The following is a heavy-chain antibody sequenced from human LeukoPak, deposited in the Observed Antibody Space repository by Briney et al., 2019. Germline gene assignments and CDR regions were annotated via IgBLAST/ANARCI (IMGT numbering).Heavy chain of an antibody. J-gene: IGHJ4*02. CDR2: INPNSGGT. V-gene: IGHV1-2*02. D-gene: IGHD3-10*01. Sequence: ASVKVSCKAPGYTFTGYYMHWVRQAPGQGLEWMGWINPNSGGTNYAQKFQGRVTMTRDTSISTAYMELSRLRSDDTAVYYCARDLGAYGSGSLRDYWGQGTLVTVSS. CDR1: GYTFTGYY. CDR3: ARDLGAYGSGSLRDY.